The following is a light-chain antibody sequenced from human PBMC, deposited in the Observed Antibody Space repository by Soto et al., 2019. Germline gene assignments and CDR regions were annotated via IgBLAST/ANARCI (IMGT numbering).Light chain of an antibody. J-gene: IGLJ3*02. CDR1: SGHSSYA. CDR3: QTWGTGIQV. CDR2: LNSDGRH. V-gene: IGLV4-69*01. Sequence: QLVLTQSPSASASLGASVKLTCTLSSGHSSYAIAWHQQQPEKGPRYLMKLNSDGRHSKGDGIPDRFSGSSSGAERYLTIASLQSEDEADCYCQTWGTGIQVFGGGTKLTVL.